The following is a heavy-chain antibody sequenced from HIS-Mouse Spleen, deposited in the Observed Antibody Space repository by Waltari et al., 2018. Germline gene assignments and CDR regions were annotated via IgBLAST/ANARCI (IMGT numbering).Heavy chain of an antibody. J-gene: IGHJ4*02. CDR2: INHSGST. CDR3: ARSKGYCSSTSCYYFDY. CDR1: GGSFSVYD. D-gene: IGHD2-2*01. V-gene: IGHV4-34*01. Sequence: QVQLQQWGAGLLTPSETLSLPCAVYGGSFSVYDWSGIRQPPGKGLEWIGEINHSGSTNYNPSLKSRVTISVDTSKNQFSLKLSSVTAADTAVYYCARSKGYCSSTSCYYFDYWGQGTLVTVSS.